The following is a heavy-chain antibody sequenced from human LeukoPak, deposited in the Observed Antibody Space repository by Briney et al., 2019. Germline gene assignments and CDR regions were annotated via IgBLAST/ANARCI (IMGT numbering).Heavy chain of an antibody. V-gene: IGHV3-21*01. CDR3: ARDPHQLLSAFDI. J-gene: IGHJ3*02. CDR2: ISSSSSYI. D-gene: IGHD2-2*01. Sequence: GGSLRLSCAASGFTFSSYSMNWVRQAPGKGLEWVSSISSSSSYIYYADSVKGRFTISRDNAKNSLYLQMNSLGAEDTAVYYCARDPHQLLSAFDIWGQGTMVTVSS. CDR1: GFTFSSYS.